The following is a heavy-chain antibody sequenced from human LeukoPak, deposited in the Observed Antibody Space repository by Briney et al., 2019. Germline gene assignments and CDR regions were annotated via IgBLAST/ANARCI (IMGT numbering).Heavy chain of an antibody. Sequence: PSETLSLTCTVSGGSISSGDYYWSWIRQPPGKGLEWIGYIYYSGSTYYNPSLKSRVTISVDTSKNQFSLKLSSVTAADTAVYYCARAALTYGDYAHHFDYWGQGTLVTVSS. D-gene: IGHD4-17*01. CDR2: IYYSGST. V-gene: IGHV4-30-4*02. CDR3: ARAALTYGDYAHHFDY. J-gene: IGHJ4*02. CDR1: GGSISSGDYY.